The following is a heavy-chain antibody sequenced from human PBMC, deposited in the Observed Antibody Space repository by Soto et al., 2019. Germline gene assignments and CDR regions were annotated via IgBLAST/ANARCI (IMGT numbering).Heavy chain of an antibody. Sequence: QVQLVQSGAEVKKPGASVKVSCKASGYTFTSYAMHWVRQAPGQRLEWMGWINAGNGNTKYSQKFQGRVTITRDTSASTDYMELSSLRYEYTAVYYCARVLNPGYCSSTRCYPPDYWGQGTLVTASS. CDR2: INAGNGNT. CDR3: ARVLNPGYCSSTRCYPPDY. V-gene: IGHV1-3*01. D-gene: IGHD2-2*01. J-gene: IGHJ4*02. CDR1: GYTFTSYA.